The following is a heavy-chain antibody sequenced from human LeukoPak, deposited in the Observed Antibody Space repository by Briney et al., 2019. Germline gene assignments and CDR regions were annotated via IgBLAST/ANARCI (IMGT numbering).Heavy chain of an antibody. Sequence: PGGSLRLSCAASGFTFSSYSMNWVRQAPGKGLEWVSSISSSSSYIYYADSVKGRFTISRDNAKNSLYLQMNSLRAEDTAVYYCAKSKLRFSRNYYMDVWGKGTTVTVSS. J-gene: IGHJ6*03. CDR3: AKSKLRFSRNYYMDV. D-gene: IGHD3-3*01. V-gene: IGHV3-21*01. CDR2: ISSSSSYI. CDR1: GFTFSSYS.